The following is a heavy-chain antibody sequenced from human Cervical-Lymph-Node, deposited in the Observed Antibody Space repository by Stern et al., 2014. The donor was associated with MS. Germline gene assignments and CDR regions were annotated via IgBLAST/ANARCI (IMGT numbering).Heavy chain of an antibody. J-gene: IGHJ4*02. D-gene: IGHD3-10*01. V-gene: IGHV3-21*01. CDR2: ISSSSSYI. Sequence: EVQLEESGGGLVKPGGSLRLSCAASGFTFSSYSMNWVRQAPGKGLEWVSSISSSSSYIYYADSVKGRFTISRDNAKNSLYLQMNSLRAEDTAVYYCARDPITMVRGVIYWCQGTLVTVSS. CDR3: ARDPITMVRGVIY. CDR1: GFTFSSYS.